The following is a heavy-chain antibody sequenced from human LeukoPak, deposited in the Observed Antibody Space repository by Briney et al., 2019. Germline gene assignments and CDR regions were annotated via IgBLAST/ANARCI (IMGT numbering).Heavy chain of an antibody. CDR1: GFTFSSYA. D-gene: IGHD2-21*01. J-gene: IGHJ3*02. V-gene: IGHV3-64*01. CDR2: ISSNGGST. Sequence: GGSLRLSCGASGFTFSSYAMHWVRQAPGKGLEYVSGISSNGGSTYYANSVKDRFTISRDNSKNTLYLQMGSLRAEDMAVYYCARECEGGDCPEDAFDIWGQGTMVTVSS. CDR3: ARECEGGDCPEDAFDI.